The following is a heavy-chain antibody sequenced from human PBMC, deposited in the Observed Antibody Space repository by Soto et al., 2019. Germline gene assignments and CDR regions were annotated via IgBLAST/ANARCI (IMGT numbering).Heavy chain of an antibody. CDR1: GGSISSSNW. J-gene: IGHJ6*02. D-gene: IGHD3-10*01. Sequence: SDTLSLTCAVSGGSISSSNWWSWVRQPLGKGLEWIGEIYHSGSTNYNPSLKSRVTISVDKSKNQFSLKLSSVTAADTAVYYCASLYYYGSGSPSGDYYYGMDVWGQGTTVT. CDR3: ASLYYYGSGSPSGDYYYGMDV. V-gene: IGHV4-4*02. CDR2: IYHSGST.